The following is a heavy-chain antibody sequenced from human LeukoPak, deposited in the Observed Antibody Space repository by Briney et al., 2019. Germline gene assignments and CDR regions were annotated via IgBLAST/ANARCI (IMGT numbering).Heavy chain of an antibody. CDR3: ARALSTVTTYFDS. V-gene: IGHV4-34*01. D-gene: IGHD4-17*01. CDR1: GGSLSGYY. Sequence: SETLSLTCTVAGGSLSGYYWSWIRQPPGKGLEWIGEINPTGSTNYNPSLKSRVTISADTSKSQFSLELSSVTAADTAVFYCARALSTVTTYFDSWGQGTLVTVSS. J-gene: IGHJ4*02. CDR2: INPTGST.